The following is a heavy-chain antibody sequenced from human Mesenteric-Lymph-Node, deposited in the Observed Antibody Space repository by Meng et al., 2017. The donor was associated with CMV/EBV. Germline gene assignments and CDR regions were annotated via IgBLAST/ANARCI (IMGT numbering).Heavy chain of an antibody. CDR2: INPNTGGT. J-gene: IGHJ4*02. D-gene: IGHD2-8*02. Sequence: ASVKVSCKASGYTFTGYYLHWVRQAPGQGLEGMGWINPNTGGTDCAQKFQGRVTMTRDTSTSTAYMELSRLRSEDTGVYYCTRGRQIPPGYCTSATCPDYWGQGTLVTVSS. CDR3: TRGRQIPPGYCTSATCPDY. CDR1: GYTFTGYY. V-gene: IGHV1-2*02.